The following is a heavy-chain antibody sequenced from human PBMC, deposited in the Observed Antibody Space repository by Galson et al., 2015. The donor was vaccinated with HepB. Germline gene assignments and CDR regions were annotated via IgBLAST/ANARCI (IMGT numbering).Heavy chain of an antibody. CDR1: GFTFSSYG. D-gene: IGHD6-19*01. Sequence: SLRLSCAASGFTFSSYGMHWVRQAPGKGLEWVAVISYDGSNKYYADSVKGRFTISRDNSKNTLYLQMNSLRAEDTAVYYCAKAQGEKQWAFDYWGQGTLVTVSS. CDR3: AKAQGEKQWAFDY. J-gene: IGHJ4*02. V-gene: IGHV3-30*18. CDR2: ISYDGSNK.